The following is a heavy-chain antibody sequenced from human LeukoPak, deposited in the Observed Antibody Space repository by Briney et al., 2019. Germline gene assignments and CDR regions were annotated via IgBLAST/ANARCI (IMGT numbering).Heavy chain of an antibody. V-gene: IGHV4-4*07. D-gene: IGHD6-19*01. CDR3: ARGQAVAGPFDY. CDR1: GGSISSYY. CDR2: IYTSGST. Sequence: SETLSLTCTVSGGSISSYYWSWIRQPAGKGLEWIGRIYTSGSTNYNPSLKSRVTISVDKSKNQFSLKLSSVTDADTAVYYCARGQAVAGPFDYWGQGTLVTVSS. J-gene: IGHJ4*02.